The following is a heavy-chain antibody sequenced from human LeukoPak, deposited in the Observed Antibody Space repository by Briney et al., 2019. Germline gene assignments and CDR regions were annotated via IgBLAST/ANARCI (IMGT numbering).Heavy chain of an antibody. D-gene: IGHD2-15*01. CDR3: ARADCSGGSCYFDP. V-gene: IGHV1-46*01. Sequence: GASVKVSCTASGYTFTSYYMHWVRQAPGQGLEWMGIINPSGGSTSYAQKFQGGVTMTRDTSTSTVYMELSGLRSEDTAVYYCARADCSGGSCYFDPWGQGTLVTVSS. CDR2: INPSGGST. CDR1: GYTFTSYY. J-gene: IGHJ5*02.